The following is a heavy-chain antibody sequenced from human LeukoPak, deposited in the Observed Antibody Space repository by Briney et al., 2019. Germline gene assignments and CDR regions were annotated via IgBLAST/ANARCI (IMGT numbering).Heavy chain of an antibody. Sequence: GGSLRLSCAASGFTFSNYWMSWVRQAPGKGLEWVANIWQDGSEKYYVDSMRGRFTISRDNAKNSLYLQMSSLRAEDTAVYYCARSTAGLDYWGQGTLVTVSS. CDR2: IWQDGSEK. D-gene: IGHD1-1*01. CDR3: ARSTAGLDY. CDR1: GFTFSNYW. V-gene: IGHV3-7*01. J-gene: IGHJ4*02.